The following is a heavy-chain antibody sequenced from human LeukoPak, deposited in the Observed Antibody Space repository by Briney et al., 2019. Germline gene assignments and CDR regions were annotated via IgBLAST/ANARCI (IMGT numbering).Heavy chain of an antibody. J-gene: IGHJ6*03. CDR2: INPSGGST. V-gene: IGHV1-46*01. CDR3: ARGTHSGWYAYYYYMDV. D-gene: IGHD6-19*01. Sequence: GASVKVSCKASGYTFTSYYMHWVRQAPGQGLEWMGIINPSGGSTSYAQKFQGRVTMTRDMSTSTVYMELSSLRSEDTAVYYCARGTHSGWYAYYYYMDVWGKGTTVTVSS. CDR1: GYTFTSYY.